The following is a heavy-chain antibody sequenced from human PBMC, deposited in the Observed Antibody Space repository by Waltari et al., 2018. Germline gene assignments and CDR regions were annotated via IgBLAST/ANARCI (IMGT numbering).Heavy chain of an antibody. J-gene: IGHJ5*02. Sequence: QVQLVQSGSELKKPGASVKISCKSSGYTFTNYAINWLRQAPGNGLELMGGIITSTGNPTYAQDFTGRFIFSLDTSVDTAYLEINSLKVEDTAVYYCAREVVPPHTVVVNWFDPWGQGTLVTVSS. CDR1: GYTFTNYA. CDR2: IITSTGNP. V-gene: IGHV7-4-1*02. D-gene: IGHD2-2*01. CDR3: AREVVPPHTVVVNWFDP.